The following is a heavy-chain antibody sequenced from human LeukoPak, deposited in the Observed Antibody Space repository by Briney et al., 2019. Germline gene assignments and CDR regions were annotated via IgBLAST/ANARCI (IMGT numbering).Heavy chain of an antibody. D-gene: IGHD3-3*01. CDR3: ARGRHDFSYYCYMDV. J-gene: IGHJ6*03. CDR2: ITPNSGGT. Sequence: GASVKVSCKASGYTFCGYYLHWVRQAPGQGLEWMGWITPNSGGTKYAQQFQGRVTLTRDTSITTAYMELSGLISDDTAMYYCARGRHDFSYYCYMDVWGKGTTVTVSS. V-gene: IGHV1-2*02. CDR1: GYTFCGYY.